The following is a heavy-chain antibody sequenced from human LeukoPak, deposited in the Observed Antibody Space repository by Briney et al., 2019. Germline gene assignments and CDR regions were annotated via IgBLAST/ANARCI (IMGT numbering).Heavy chain of an antibody. CDR3: ASLKWELLKVMGAFDI. J-gene: IGHJ3*02. CDR1: GFTFSSYA. CDR2: ISSNGGST. D-gene: IGHD1-26*01. Sequence: PGGSLRLSCAASGFTFSSYAMHWVRQAPGKGLEYVSAISSNGGSTYYANSVKGRFTISRDNSKNTLYLQMNSLRAEDTAVYYCASLKWELLKVMGAFDIWGQGTMVTVSS. V-gene: IGHV3-64*01.